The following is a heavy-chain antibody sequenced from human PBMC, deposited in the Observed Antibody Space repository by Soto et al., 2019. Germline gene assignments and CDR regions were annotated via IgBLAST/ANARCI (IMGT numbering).Heavy chain of an antibody. CDR3: ARPVGGRYFDWCPDY. V-gene: IGHV5-51*01. D-gene: IGHD3-9*01. J-gene: IGHJ4*02. CDR1: GYSFTSYW. CDR2: IYPGDSDT. Sequence: PGESLKISCKGSGYSFTSYWIGWVRQMPGKGLEWMGIIYPGDSDTRYSPSFQGQVTISADKSISTAYLQWSSLKASDTAMYYCARPVGGRYFDWCPDYWGQGTLVTVSS.